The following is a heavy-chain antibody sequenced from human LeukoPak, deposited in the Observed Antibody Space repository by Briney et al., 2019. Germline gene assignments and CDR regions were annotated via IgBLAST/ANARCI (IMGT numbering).Heavy chain of an antibody. CDR2: ISSNGGST. CDR3: ARAIEYSSSFDY. J-gene: IGHJ4*02. V-gene: IGHV3-64*01. Sequence: GGSLRLSCAASGFTFSSYAMHWVRQAPGKGLEYVSAISSNGGSTYYANSVKGRFTISRDYSKNTLYLQMGSLRAEDMAVYYCARAIEYSSSFDYWGQGTLVTVSS. D-gene: IGHD6-6*01. CDR1: GFTFSSYA.